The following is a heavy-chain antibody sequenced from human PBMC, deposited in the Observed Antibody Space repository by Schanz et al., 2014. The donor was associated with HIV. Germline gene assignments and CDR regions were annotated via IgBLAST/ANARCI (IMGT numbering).Heavy chain of an antibody. CDR1: GYSFTGYY. V-gene: IGHV1-18*04. CDR2: ISAYNGNI. D-gene: IGHD3-3*02. J-gene: IGHJ6*02. Sequence: QVQLVQSGAEVEKPGASAKVSCKASGYSFTGYYMHWVRQAPGQGLEWMGWISAYNGNIFYPKELRGRVTMTTDTSTTTASMELRSLTSDDTAVYYCAKSPIFGDVIFYGMDVWGQGTTVTVSS. CDR3: AKSPIFGDVIFYGMDV.